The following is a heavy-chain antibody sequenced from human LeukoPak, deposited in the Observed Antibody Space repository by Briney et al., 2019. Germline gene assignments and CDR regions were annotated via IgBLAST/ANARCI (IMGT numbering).Heavy chain of an antibody. CDR1: GFTFSSYG. Sequence: GGSLRLSCAASGFTFSSYGMHWVRQAPGKGLEWVAVIWYDGSNKYYADSVKGRFTISRDNSKNTLYLQMNSLRAEDTAVYYCAKESSGRYNYFDYWGQGTLVTVSS. CDR3: AKESSGRYNYFDY. D-gene: IGHD6-19*01. CDR2: IWYDGSNK. V-gene: IGHV3-33*06. J-gene: IGHJ4*02.